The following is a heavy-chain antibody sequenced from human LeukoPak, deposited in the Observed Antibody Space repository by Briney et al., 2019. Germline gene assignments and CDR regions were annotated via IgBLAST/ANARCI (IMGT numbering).Heavy chain of an antibody. Sequence: ASVKVSCKASGYTFSYFGINWVRQAPGQGLEWMGWISGYNGNTNYAQKSEGRLTLTTDTATSTVYMELRNLRSDDTAVYFCARGLDAAAGLANFDYWGQGTLITVSS. CDR3: ARGLDAAAGLANFDY. CDR1: GYTFSYFG. V-gene: IGHV1-18*01. CDR2: ISGYNGNT. J-gene: IGHJ4*02. D-gene: IGHD6-25*01.